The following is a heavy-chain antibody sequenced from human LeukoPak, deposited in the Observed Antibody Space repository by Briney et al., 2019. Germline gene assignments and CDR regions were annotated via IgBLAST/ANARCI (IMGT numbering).Heavy chain of an antibody. CDR3: AGYYGSGEDYGMDV. V-gene: IGHV4-59*08. CDR2: IYYSGST. CDR1: GGSISSYY. Sequence: SETLSLTCTVSGGSISSYYWSWIWQPPGKGLEWIGYIYYSGSTNYNPSLKSRVTISVDTSKNQFSLKLSSVTAADTAVYYCAGYYGSGEDYGMDVWGQGTTVTVSS. D-gene: IGHD3-10*01. J-gene: IGHJ6*02.